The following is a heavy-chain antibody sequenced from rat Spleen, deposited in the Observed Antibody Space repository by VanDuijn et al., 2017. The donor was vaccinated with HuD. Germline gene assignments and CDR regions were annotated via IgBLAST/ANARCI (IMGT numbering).Heavy chain of an antibody. D-gene: IGHD1-9*01. Sequence: EVQLVESGGGLVQPGRSLKLSCAASGFTFSDFYMAWVRQAPTKGLEWVASISPSGGSTYYPDSVKGRFTISRDPAQNTLYLQMGSLRSEDTATYYCVNTYYGYWFGYWGQGTLVTVSS. CDR3: VNTYYGYWFGY. CDR2: ISPSGGST. V-gene: IGHV5-25*01. CDR1: GFTFSDFY. J-gene: IGHJ3*01.